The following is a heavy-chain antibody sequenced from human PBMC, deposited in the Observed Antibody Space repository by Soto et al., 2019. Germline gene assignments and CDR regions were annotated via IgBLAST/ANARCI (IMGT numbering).Heavy chain of an antibody. V-gene: IGHV3-21*01. CDR2: ISSSSSYI. D-gene: IGHD3-10*01. Sequence: EVQLVESGGGLVKPGGSLRLSCAASGFTFSSYSMNWVRQAPGKGLEWVSSISSSSSYIYYADSVKGRFTISRDNAKNSLYLQMNSLRAEDTAVYYCARARMSGSGSYYTPYDAFDIWGQGTMVTVSS. CDR3: ARARMSGSGSYYTPYDAFDI. CDR1: GFTFSSYS. J-gene: IGHJ3*02.